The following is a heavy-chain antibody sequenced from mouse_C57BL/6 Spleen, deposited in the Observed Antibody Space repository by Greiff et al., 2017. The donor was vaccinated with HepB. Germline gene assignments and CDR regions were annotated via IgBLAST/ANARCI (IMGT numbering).Heavy chain of an antibody. CDR1: GYTFTDYN. Sequence: EVQLQQSGPELVKPGASVKIPCKASGYTFTDYNMDWVKQSHGKSLEWIGDINPNNGGTIYNQKFKGKATLTVDKSSSTAYMELRSLTSEDTAVYYCARYPPYDYYAMDYWGQGTSVTVSS. CDR3: ARYPPYDYYAMDY. V-gene: IGHV1-18*01. CDR2: INPNNGGT. J-gene: IGHJ4*01.